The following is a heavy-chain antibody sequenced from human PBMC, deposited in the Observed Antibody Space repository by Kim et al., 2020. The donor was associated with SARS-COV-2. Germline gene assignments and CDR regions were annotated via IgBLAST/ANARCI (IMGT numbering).Heavy chain of an antibody. Sequence: GGSLRHSCAASGFTFDDYAMHWVRQAPGKGLEWVSGISWNSGSIGYADSVKGRFTISRDNAKNSLYLQMNSLRAEDTALYYCAKDIGYSSGGFDYWGQGTLVTVSS. D-gene: IGHD5-18*01. V-gene: IGHV3-9*01. CDR3: AKDIGYSSGGFDY. CDR1: GFTFDDYA. J-gene: IGHJ4*02. CDR2: ISWNSGSI.